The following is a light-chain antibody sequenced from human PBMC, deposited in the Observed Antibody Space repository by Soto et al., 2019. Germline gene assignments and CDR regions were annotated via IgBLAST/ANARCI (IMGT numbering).Light chain of an antibody. J-gene: IGLJ1*01. CDR3: CSYAGEYKYV. CDR1: SSGVGAYNF. CDR2: DVN. Sequence: QSVLTQPRSVSGSPGQSVTISCTGSSSGVGAYNFASWYQQHPGAAPKLLIHDVNKRPPGVPDRFSASKSGNTASLTISGLQAEDEADYYCCSYAGEYKYVFGSGTKVTVL. V-gene: IGLV2-11*01.